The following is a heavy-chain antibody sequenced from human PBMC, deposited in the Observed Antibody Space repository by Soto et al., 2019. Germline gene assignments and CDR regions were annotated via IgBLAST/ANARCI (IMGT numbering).Heavy chain of an antibody. CDR2: IIPILGIA. CDR3: ARLVDTADFDY. Sequence: QVQLVQSGAEVKKPGSSVKVSCKASGGTFSSYTISWVRQAPGQGREWMGRIIPILGIANYAQKFHGRVTITADKSTSTAYMELSSLRSEDTAVYYWARLVDTADFDYWGQGTLVTVSS. D-gene: IGHD5-18*01. CDR1: GGTFSSYT. V-gene: IGHV1-69*02. J-gene: IGHJ4*02.